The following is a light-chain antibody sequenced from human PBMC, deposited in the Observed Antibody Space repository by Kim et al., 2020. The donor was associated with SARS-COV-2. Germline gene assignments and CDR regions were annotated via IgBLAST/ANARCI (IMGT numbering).Light chain of an antibody. CDR1: QSIRNH. Sequence: DIQMTQSPSSLSASVGDRVTITCRASQSIRNHLNWFQQKPGKAPKLLIYATSDLQNGVPSRFSGSGSGTDFTLTISSLERGDFATYYCQQTFTLPRTFGQGTKLEI. CDR2: ATS. CDR3: QQTFTLPRT. V-gene: IGKV1-39*01. J-gene: IGKJ2*02.